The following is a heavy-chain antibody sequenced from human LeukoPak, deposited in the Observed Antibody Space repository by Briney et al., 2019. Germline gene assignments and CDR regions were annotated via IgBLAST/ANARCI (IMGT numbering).Heavy chain of an antibody. CDR2: ISYDGSNK. D-gene: IGHD3-10*01. V-gene: IGHV3-30*18. J-gene: IGHJ4*02. Sequence: PGRSLRLSCAASGFTFSSYGMHWVRQAPGKGLEWVAVISYDGSNKYYADSVKGRFTISRDNSKNTLYLQMNSLRAEDTAVYYCAKDIWFGELLTSTFDYWGQGTLVTVSS. CDR1: GFTFSSYG. CDR3: AKDIWFGELLTSTFDY.